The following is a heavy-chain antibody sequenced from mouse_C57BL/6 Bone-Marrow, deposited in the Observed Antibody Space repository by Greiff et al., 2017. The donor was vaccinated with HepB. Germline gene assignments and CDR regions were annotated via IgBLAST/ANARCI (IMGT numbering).Heavy chain of an antibody. Sequence: QVQLQQPGAELVKPGASVKMSCKASGYTFTSYWITWVKQRPGQGLEWIGDIYPGSGSTNYNEKFKSKATLTVDTSSSTAYMQLSSLTSEDSAVYYCASPYYDGSSHWYFDVWGTGTTVTVSS. V-gene: IGHV1-55*01. CDR3: ASPYYDGSSHWYFDV. D-gene: IGHD1-1*01. CDR2: IYPGSGST. CDR1: GYTFTSYW. J-gene: IGHJ1*03.